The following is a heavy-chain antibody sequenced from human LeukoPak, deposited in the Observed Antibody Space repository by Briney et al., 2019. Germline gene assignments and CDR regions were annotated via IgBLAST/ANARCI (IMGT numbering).Heavy chain of an antibody. CDR3: ARAPLLKVVTYRVPYYFYYMDV. Sequence: SETLSLTCAVYGGSFSGFHWSWVRQPPGKGLEWIGEINHDENTNYNPSPKSRITISVDTSKNQFSLKLSSVTAADTAVYYCARAPLLKVVTYRVPYYFYYMDVWGKGTSVTVSS. D-gene: IGHD4-23*01. J-gene: IGHJ6*03. V-gene: IGHV4-34*01. CDR1: GGSFSGFH. CDR2: INHDENT.